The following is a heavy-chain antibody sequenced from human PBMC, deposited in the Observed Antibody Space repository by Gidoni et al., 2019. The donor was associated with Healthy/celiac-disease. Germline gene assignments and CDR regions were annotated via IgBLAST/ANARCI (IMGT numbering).Heavy chain of an antibody. CDR2: ISGSGGST. CDR1: GFTFSSYA. J-gene: IGHJ6*02. CDR3: AKGAKGPLVFGVVINYYYYGMDV. D-gene: IGHD3-3*01. Sequence: EVQLLESGGGLVQPGGSLRLSCAASGFTFSSYAMSWVRPAPGKGLEWVSAISGSGGSTYYADSVKGRFTISRDNSKNTLYLQMNSLRAEDTAVYYCAKGAKGPLVFGVVINYYYYGMDVWGQGTTVTVSS. V-gene: IGHV3-23*01.